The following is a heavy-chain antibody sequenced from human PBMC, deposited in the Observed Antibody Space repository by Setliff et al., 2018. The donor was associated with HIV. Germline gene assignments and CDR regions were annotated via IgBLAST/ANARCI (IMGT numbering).Heavy chain of an antibody. CDR3: ARDGPYVAVLIRAFDI. Sequence: ASVKVSCKASGYIFNSFGISWVRQAPGQGLEWMGWISAYNGNTKYAQKLQGRVTMSTDTSTSTGYMELRSLRSDDTAVYYCARDGPYVAVLIRAFDIWGQGTMVTVSS. D-gene: IGHD3-16*01. CDR1: GYIFNSFG. J-gene: IGHJ3*02. CDR2: ISAYNGNT. V-gene: IGHV1-18*01.